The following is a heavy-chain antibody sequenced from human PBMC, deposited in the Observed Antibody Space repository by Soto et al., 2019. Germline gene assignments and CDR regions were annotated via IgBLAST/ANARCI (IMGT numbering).Heavy chain of an antibody. Sequence: KASDTLSLTCTVSGASIITDNYFWVWIRQSPRRGLELIGSISYSGRTYDNPSLQSRVTISIDASKNQFSLKLTSVTTADTAVYYCTRRRASDYGGNHHPYYFDRWGQGALVTVSS. J-gene: IGHJ4*02. CDR2: ISYSGRT. D-gene: IGHD4-17*01. CDR3: TRRRASDYGGNHHPYYFDR. CDR1: GASIITDNYF. V-gene: IGHV4-39*01.